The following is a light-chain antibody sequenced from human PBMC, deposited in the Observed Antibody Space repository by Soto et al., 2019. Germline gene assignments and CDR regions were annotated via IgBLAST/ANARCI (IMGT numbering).Light chain of an antibody. CDR2: QDS. CDR3: QTWDSSTVV. J-gene: IGLJ2*01. CDR1: KLGDKY. V-gene: IGLV3-1*01. Sequence: YELTQPPSVSVSPGQTASITCSGDKLGDKYACWYQQRPGQSPVLVIYQDSIRPSGIPERFSGSNSGNTATLTISGTQALDEADYYCQTWDSSTVVFGAGTKLTVL.